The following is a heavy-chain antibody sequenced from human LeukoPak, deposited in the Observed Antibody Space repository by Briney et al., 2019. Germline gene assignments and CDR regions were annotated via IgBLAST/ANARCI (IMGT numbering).Heavy chain of an antibody. J-gene: IGHJ6*02. D-gene: IGHD6-13*01. CDR1: GFTFSSYG. V-gene: IGHV3-33*01. CDR2: IWYDGSNK. Sequence: GGSLRLSCAASGFTFSSYGMHWVRQAPGKGLEWVAVIWYDGSNKYYADSVKGRFTISRDNSKNTLYLQMNSLRAEDTAVYYCARDLSSSWYGYYYGMDVWGQGTTVTVSS. CDR3: ARDLSSSWYGYYYGMDV.